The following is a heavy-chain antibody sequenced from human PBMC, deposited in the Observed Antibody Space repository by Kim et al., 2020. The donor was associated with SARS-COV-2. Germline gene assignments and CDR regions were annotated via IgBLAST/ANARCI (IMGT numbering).Heavy chain of an antibody. Sequence: GGSLRLSCAASGFMISDNYMSWVRQTPERGLEWVSAIYSDDSPYYTDSVKGRFTISRDTSKNTAYLQMNSLSAEDTAVYYCARVVLNWEWALGFWGQGTLVTVSS. D-gene: IGHD1-26*01. CDR1: GFMISDNY. CDR2: IYSDDSP. J-gene: IGHJ4*02. CDR3: ARVVLNWEWALGF. V-gene: IGHV3-53*01.